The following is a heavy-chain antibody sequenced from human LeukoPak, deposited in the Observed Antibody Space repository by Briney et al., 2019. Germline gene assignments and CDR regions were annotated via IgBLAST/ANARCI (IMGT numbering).Heavy chain of an antibody. Sequence: PGGSLRLSCAASGFTFSKYAMSWVRQAPGKGLEWVSGILPGGGRSYDAASVKGRFTISRDNSKNTLYLQMNSLRAEDTAVYYCAKGETYIVVTSTSDSWGQGTLVTVSS. J-gene: IGHJ4*02. CDR1: GFTFSKYA. CDR2: ILPGGGRS. CDR3: AKGETYIVVTSTSDS. V-gene: IGHV3-23*01. D-gene: IGHD2-21*02.